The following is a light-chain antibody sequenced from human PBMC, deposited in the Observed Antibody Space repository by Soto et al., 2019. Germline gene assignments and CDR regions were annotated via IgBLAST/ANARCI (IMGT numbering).Light chain of an antibody. CDR2: AAS. Sequence: DIQMTQSPSTLSASVGDRVTITCRASQVINNYLAWYQQKPGKVPKLLIYAASTLQSGVPSRFSGSGSGTDFTLTIGSLQPEDVATYYCQKYNSGLRTFGQGTKVDIK. CDR3: QKYNSGLRT. J-gene: IGKJ1*01. V-gene: IGKV1-27*01. CDR1: QVINNY.